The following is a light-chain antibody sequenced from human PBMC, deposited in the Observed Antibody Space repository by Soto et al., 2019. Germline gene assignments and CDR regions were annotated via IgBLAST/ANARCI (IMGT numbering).Light chain of an antibody. CDR1: QSISQS. CDR3: QQYGSSGT. J-gene: IGKJ1*01. CDR2: DAS. V-gene: IGKV3-20*01. Sequence: EVVLTQSPGTLSLSPGERATLSCRASQSISQSLAWYQQRPGQSPRLLIYDASRRATGIPDRFTGSGFGTDFTLAISRLEPEDFAVYYCQQYGSSGTFGQGTKVDIK.